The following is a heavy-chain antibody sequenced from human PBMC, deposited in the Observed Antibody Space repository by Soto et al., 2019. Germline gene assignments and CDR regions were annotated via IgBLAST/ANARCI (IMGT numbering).Heavy chain of an antibody. Sequence: QVQLVQSGGEVKRPGASVKVSCKTSGYTFSNYGITWVRQAPGQPLEWLGWISLYSDGTNYAQKFQGRVSMTTDTSTTTAYMELRSLRSDDTAVYYWARVVPGAEAWFGPWGQGTLVPVSS. CDR1: GYTFSNYG. D-gene: IGHD2-2*01. CDR2: ISLYSDGT. J-gene: IGHJ5*02. V-gene: IGHV1-18*01. CDR3: ARVVPGAEAWFGP.